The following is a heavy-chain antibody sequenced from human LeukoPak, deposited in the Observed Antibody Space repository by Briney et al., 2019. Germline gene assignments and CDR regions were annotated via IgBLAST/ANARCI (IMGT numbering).Heavy chain of an antibody. CDR1: GFTFSSYA. J-gene: IGHJ4*02. CDR2: ISSSSSYI. V-gene: IGHV3-21*01. D-gene: IGHD1-14*01. CDR3: ARDLSMVSTLNYYFDY. Sequence: AGVSLRLSCAASGFTFSSYAMSWVRQAPGKGLEWVSSISSSSSYIYYADSVKGRFSISRDNAKNSLYLQMNSLRAEDTAVYYCARDLSMVSTLNYYFDYWGQGTLVTVSS.